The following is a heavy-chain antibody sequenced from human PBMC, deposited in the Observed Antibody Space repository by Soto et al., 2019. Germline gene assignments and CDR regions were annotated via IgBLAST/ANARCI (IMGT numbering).Heavy chain of an antibody. J-gene: IGHJ6*02. Sequence: QVQLVQSGAEVKKPGASVKVSCKASGYTFTSYYMHWVRQAPGQGLEWMGLINPSGGSTSYAQKFQGXXHXTXVTSTSTVYLELSSLRSEDTGVYYCARVSRAYGMDVWGQGNTVTVSS. V-gene: IGHV1-46*01. CDR1: GYTFTSYY. CDR2: INPSGGST. CDR3: ARVSRAYGMDV.